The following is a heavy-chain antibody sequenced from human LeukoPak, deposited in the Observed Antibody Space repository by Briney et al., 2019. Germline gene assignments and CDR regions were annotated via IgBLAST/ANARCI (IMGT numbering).Heavy chain of an antibody. CDR1: GGSISSGSYY. CDR3: ARERLERRDNWFDP. V-gene: IGHV4-61*02. J-gene: IGHJ5*02. CDR2: IYTSGST. D-gene: IGHD1-1*01. Sequence: SETLSLTCTVSGGSISSGSYYWSWLRQPAGTGLEWIGRIYTSGSTNYNPSLKSRVTISVDTSKNQFSLKLSSVTAADTAVYYCARERLERRDNWFDPWGQGTLVTVSS.